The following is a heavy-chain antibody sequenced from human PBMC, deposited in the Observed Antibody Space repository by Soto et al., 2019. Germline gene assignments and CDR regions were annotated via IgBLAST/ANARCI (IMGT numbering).Heavy chain of an antibody. V-gene: IGHV3-7*01. D-gene: IGHD3-9*01. CDR2: VNEDRGEK. CDR3: AKVPSHFGWLLEREYFDY. Sequence: GGSLRLSCAASGFTFSSYYMSWVRQAQGKGLEWVANVNEDRGEKYYVDSVKGRFTVSRDNAKNSLYMQMNSLRAEDTAVYYCAKVPSHFGWLLEREYFDYWVQGT. J-gene: IGHJ4*02. CDR1: GFTFSSYY.